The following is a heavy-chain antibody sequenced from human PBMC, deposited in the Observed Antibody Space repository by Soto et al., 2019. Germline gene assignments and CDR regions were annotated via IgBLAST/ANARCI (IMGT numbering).Heavy chain of an antibody. CDR1: GFSLSDNGVG. V-gene: IGHV2-5*02. J-gene: IGHJ3*02. Sequence: QITLKESGPTLVKRTQTLTLTCTFSGFSLSDNGVGVGWICQPPGKALEWLALIYWDDEKIYSPSLKTRLTITKDTSKNQVLLTMTNMDPVDTATYYCAHRLTWDAFDIWGQGTMVTVSS. CDR2: IYWDDEK. CDR3: AHRLTWDAFDI. D-gene: IGHD1-26*01.